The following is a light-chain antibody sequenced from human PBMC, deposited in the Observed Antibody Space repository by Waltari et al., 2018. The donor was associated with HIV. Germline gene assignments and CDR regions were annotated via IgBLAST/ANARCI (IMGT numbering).Light chain of an antibody. V-gene: IGLV1-47*01. Sequence: QSVLTQPPSASGTPGQRVTISCSGSSSHIGSIYVYWYQHLPGAAPKLLIYRSDQRPSGVPDRFSGTMSGTSASLTSSGLRSEDEGDYYCGAWDDSLRIYVFGTGTKVTVL. CDR2: RSD. CDR1: SSHIGSIY. J-gene: IGLJ1*01. CDR3: GAWDDSLRIYV.